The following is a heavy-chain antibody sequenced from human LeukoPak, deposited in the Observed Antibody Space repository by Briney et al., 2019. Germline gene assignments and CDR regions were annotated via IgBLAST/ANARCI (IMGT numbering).Heavy chain of an antibody. J-gene: IGHJ4*02. V-gene: IGHV4-39*01. CDR1: GDSISSSSYY. D-gene: IGHD5-18*01. CDR2: VYYSGST. Sequence: SETLSLTCTVSGDSISSSSYYWGWIRQPPGKGLQWIGSVYYSGSTYYNPSLKSRVTISVDTSKNQFSLKLSSVTAADTAVYYCARRYSYGYDYWGQGTLVTVSS. CDR3: ARRYSYGYDY.